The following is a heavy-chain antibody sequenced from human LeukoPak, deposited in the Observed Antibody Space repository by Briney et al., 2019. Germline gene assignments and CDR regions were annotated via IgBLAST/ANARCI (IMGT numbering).Heavy chain of an antibody. D-gene: IGHD1-26*01. Sequence: SETLSLTCAVYGGSFSGYYWSWIRQPPGKGLEWIGEINHSGSTNYNPSLKSRVTISVDTSKNQFSPKLSSVTAADTAVYYCARNLAVGATDYWGQGTLVTVSS. V-gene: IGHV4-34*01. J-gene: IGHJ4*02. CDR3: ARNLAVGATDY. CDR1: GGSFSGYY. CDR2: INHSGST.